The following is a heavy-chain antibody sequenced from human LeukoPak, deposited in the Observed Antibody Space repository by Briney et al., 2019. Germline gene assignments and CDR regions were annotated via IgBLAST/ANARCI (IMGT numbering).Heavy chain of an antibody. Sequence: AGSLRLSCAASGFTFDDYTMHWDRQAPGKGLEWVSLIGWDGGGTDYADSVKGRFTISRDSSKDSLYLQRNSLRTEDTALYYCVKDKSGDGYNNYFDYWGQGTLVTVSS. CDR2: IGWDGGGT. V-gene: IGHV3-43*01. J-gene: IGHJ4*02. CDR3: VKDKSGDGYNNYFDY. D-gene: IGHD5-24*01. CDR1: GFTFDDYT.